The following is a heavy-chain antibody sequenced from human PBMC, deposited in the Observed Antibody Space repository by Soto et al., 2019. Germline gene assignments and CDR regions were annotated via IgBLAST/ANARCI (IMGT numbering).Heavy chain of an antibody. Sequence: GGSLRLSCAASGFTFSSYAMSWVRQAPGKGLEWVSGISGSGGSTYYADSVKGRFTISRDNSKSTLYLQVNSLRAEDTAVYYCAKVFSGWYSDFWGQGTLVTVSS. J-gene: IGHJ4*02. CDR1: GFTFSSYA. V-gene: IGHV3-23*01. CDR3: AKVFSGWYSDF. CDR2: ISGSGGST. D-gene: IGHD6-19*01.